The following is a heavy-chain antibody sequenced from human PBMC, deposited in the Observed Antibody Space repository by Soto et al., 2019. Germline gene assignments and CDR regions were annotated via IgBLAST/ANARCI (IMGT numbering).Heavy chain of an antibody. CDR1: GFTFSSYS. CDR3: ARGYCSSTSCYVYYYYYMDV. CDR2: ISSSSSTI. J-gene: IGHJ6*03. V-gene: IGHV3-48*01. Sequence: EVQLVESGGGLVQPGGSLRLSCAASGFTFSSYSMNWVRQAPGKGLEWVSYISSSSSTIYYADSVKGLFTISRHNATNSLYLQMNSLRAEDTAVYYCARGYCSSTSCYVYYYYYMDVWGKGTTVTVSS. D-gene: IGHD2-2*01.